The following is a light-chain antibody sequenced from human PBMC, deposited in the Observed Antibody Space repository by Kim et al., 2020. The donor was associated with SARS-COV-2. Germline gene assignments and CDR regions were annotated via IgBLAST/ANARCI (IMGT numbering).Light chain of an antibody. CDR3: QQYNSYSPT. J-gene: IGKJ1*01. Sequence: ASLVDGVTITCRASQSISSWLAWYQQKPGKAPKFLIYDASSLESGVPSRFSGSGSGTEFTLTISSLQPDDFATYYYQQYNSYSPTFGQGTKVDIK. CDR1: QSISSW. CDR2: DAS. V-gene: IGKV1-5*01.